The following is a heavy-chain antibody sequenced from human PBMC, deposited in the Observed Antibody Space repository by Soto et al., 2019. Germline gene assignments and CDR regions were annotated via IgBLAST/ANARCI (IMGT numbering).Heavy chain of an antibody. V-gene: IGHV3-23*01. CDR3: AKLGFVLMELYYFHQ. CDR2: SSGNSGKT. Sequence: EVQLLESGGGLVQPGGSLRLSCTASGFTFSSYAMSWVRQAPGKELEWVSTSSGNSGKTNYAESVKGRFSISRDNSKNTVHLQLDSLRAEDTAVYFCAKLGFVLMELYYFHQWGHGTLVTVSS. D-gene: IGHD2-8*01. J-gene: IGHJ4*01. CDR1: GFTFSSYA.